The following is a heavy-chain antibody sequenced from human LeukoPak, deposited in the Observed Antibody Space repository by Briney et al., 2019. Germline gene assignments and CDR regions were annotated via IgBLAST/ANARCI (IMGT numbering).Heavy chain of an antibody. J-gene: IGHJ6*02. D-gene: IGHD1-1*01. Sequence: SETLSLTCTVSGGSISSYYWSWIRQPPGKGLEWIGYIYHSGSTNYNPSLKSRVSISVDTSKNQFSLKLSSVTAADTAVYYCARDQELANPYYYAMDVWGQGTTVTVSS. CDR3: ARDQELANPYYYAMDV. V-gene: IGHV4-59*01. CDR1: GGSISSYY. CDR2: IYHSGST.